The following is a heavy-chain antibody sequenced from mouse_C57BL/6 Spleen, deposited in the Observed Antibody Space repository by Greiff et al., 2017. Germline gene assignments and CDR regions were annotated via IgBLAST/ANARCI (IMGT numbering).Heavy chain of an antibody. V-gene: IGHV3-6*01. CDR3: AREAHSYAMDY. J-gene: IGHJ4*01. Sequence: EVKLMESGPGLVKPSQSLSLTCSVTGYSITSGYYWNWIRQFPGNKLEWMGYISYDGSNNYNPSLKNRISITRDPSKNQFFLTLNSLTTEDTATYYGAREAHSYAMDYGGKETSAPVPS. CDR2: ISYDGSN. CDR1: GYSITSGYY.